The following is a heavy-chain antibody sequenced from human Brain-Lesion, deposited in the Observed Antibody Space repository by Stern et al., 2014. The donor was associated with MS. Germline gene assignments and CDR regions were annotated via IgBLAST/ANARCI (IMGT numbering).Heavy chain of an antibody. CDR3: AKDRQYLTYFFDH. V-gene: IGHV3-30*18. Sequence: VQLVESGGGVVQPGRPLRLSCVASGFTFGSCAMHWVRQAPGKGLEGVAGVSYDGSNKYYADSVKGRFTISRDNSQNTLYMQISSLRPEDTAVYYCAKDRQYLTYFFDHWGQGSLVTVSS. J-gene: IGHJ5*02. D-gene: IGHD2/OR15-2a*01. CDR1: GFTFGSCA. CDR2: VSYDGSNK.